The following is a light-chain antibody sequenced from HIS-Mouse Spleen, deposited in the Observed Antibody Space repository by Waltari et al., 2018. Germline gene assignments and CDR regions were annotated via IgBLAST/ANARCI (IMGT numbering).Light chain of an antibody. J-gene: IGLJ1*01. CDR1: SSNIGSNY. V-gene: IGLV1-47*01. Sequence: QSVLTQPPSASGTPGQRVPISCSGSSSNIGSNYVYWYQQLPGPAPKLPIYRNNQRPSGVPYRFSGSKSGTSASLAISGLRSEDEADYYCAAWDDSLSGYVFGTGTKVTVL. CDR3: AAWDDSLSGYV. CDR2: RNN.